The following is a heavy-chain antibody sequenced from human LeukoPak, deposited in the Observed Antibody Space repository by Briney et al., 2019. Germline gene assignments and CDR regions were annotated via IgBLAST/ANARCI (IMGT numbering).Heavy chain of an antibody. J-gene: IGHJ4*02. D-gene: IGHD2-2*01. V-gene: IGHV3-23*01. Sequence: GGSLRLSCAASGFTFSNYAMSWVRQAPGKGLEWVSGLTGSGGNTYYADSVKGRFTISRDNSKNTLYLQMSSLRAEDTAVYYCAKSNFYCTTATCHTWAFDYWGQGTLVTVSS. CDR1: GFTFSNYA. CDR3: AKSNFYCTTATCHTWAFDY. CDR2: LTGSGGNT.